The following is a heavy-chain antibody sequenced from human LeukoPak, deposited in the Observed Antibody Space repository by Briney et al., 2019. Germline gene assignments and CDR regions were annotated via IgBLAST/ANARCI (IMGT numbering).Heavy chain of an antibody. CDR3: ARSTRTGSYTAGLNY. Sequence: SETLSLTCGVSGGSISSYYWTWIRQSPGKGLEWIGYIFHNATTTYNPSLKSRVTISVDTSKNHFSLKLTSVTAADTAVYYCARSTRTGSYTAGLNYWGQGTLVTVSS. CDR2: IFHNATT. J-gene: IGHJ4*02. V-gene: IGHV4-59*01. CDR1: GGSISSYY. D-gene: IGHD1-26*01.